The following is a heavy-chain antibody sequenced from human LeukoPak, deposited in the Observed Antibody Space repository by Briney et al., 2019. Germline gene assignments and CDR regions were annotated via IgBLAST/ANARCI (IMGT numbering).Heavy chain of an antibody. D-gene: IGHD3-16*02. CDR1: GFTFRNFG. CDR3: VRDRGGYHYFDY. V-gene: IGHV3-33*01. CDR2: IWYDGSKS. J-gene: IGHJ4*02. Sequence: GTSLRPSCAASGFTFRNFGMHWVRQAPGRGLEWVAIIWYDGSKSYYADSVKDRFTFSRDNSKNTVYLQMNSLRADDTAVYFCVRDRGGYHYFDYWGQGTLVTVSS.